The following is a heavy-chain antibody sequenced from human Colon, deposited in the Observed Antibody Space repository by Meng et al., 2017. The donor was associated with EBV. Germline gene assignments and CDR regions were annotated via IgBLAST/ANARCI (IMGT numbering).Heavy chain of an antibody. D-gene: IGHD1-26*01. CDR1: GVSISSNIR. Sequence: QVSPQAWVPGLVRPSGVLSLTVGGSGVSISSNIRWTWVRQPPGKGLEWIGDIDESGSTNYNPSLNSRISISLDKSKNHFSLKVNSVTAADTAVYYCARGKQDAWELLAYWGQGALVTVSS. V-gene: IGHV4-4*02. J-gene: IGHJ4*02. CDR2: IDESGST. CDR3: ARGKQDAWELLAY.